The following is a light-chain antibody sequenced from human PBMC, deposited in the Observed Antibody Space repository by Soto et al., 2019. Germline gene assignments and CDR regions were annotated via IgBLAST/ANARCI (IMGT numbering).Light chain of an antibody. CDR2: GAS. CDR1: QSVSSN. J-gene: IGKJ1*01. CDR3: QMFNNWPRT. Sequence: EIVMTQSPGTLSVSPGERATLSCRASQSVSSNLAWYQQKPGQAPRLLIYGASTRATGIPARFSGSGSETEFTLTISSLQSEDIAVYYCQMFNNWPRTFGQGTKV. V-gene: IGKV3-15*01.